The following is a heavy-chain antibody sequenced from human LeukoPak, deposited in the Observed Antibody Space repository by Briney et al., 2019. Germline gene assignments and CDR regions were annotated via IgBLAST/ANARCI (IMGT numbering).Heavy chain of an antibody. Sequence: GGSLRLSCAASGFTFSTFAMIWVRQPPGKGLEWVSAISGSGGSTYYADSVKGRFTISRDNSKNTLFLQMNSLRDEDTAVYYCAKDSRDIVVVPDAVPDYWGQGTLVTVS. CDR3: AKDSRDIVVVPDAVPDY. V-gene: IGHV3-23*01. J-gene: IGHJ4*02. CDR1: GFTFSTFA. CDR2: ISGSGGST. D-gene: IGHD2-2*01.